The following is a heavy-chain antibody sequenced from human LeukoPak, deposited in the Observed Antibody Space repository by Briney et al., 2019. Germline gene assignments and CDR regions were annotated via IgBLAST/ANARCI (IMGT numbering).Heavy chain of an antibody. Sequence: ASVKVSCKASGYTFTTYTIHWLRQAPGQRLEWMAWINAGNGDTKYSHNFPGRVTITADESTSTAYMELSSLRSEDTAVYYCAREGSGSYPRAFDYWGQGTLVTDSS. CDR3: AREGSGSYPRAFDY. V-gene: IGHV1-3*01. CDR1: GYTFTTYT. CDR2: INAGNGDT. J-gene: IGHJ4*02. D-gene: IGHD3-10*01.